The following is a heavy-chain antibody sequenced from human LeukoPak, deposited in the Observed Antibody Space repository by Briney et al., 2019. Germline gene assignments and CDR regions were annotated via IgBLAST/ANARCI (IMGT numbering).Heavy chain of an antibody. CDR2: ISSSSSYI. CDR3: ANSLRVVNPLYNWFDP. V-gene: IGHV3-21*01. D-gene: IGHD3-3*01. Sequence: GGSLRLSCAASGFTFSSYSMNWVRQAPGKGLEWVSYISSSSSYIYYADSVKGRFTISRDNAKNSLYLQMNSLRAEDTAVYYCANSLRVVNPLYNWFDPWGQGTLVTVSS. CDR1: GFTFSSYS. J-gene: IGHJ5*02.